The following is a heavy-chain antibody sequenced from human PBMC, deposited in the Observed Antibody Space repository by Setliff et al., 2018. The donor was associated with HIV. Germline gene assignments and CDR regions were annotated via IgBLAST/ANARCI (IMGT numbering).Heavy chain of an antibody. J-gene: IGHJ5*02. CDR3: ARWVIRGYNYGLGGEFDP. CDR2: IIPILGTS. V-gene: IGHV1-69*13. D-gene: IGHD5-18*01. Sequence: ASVKVSCKVSGYTLTELSMHWVRQAPGKGLEWLGGIIPILGTSNFAQKFQDRVTFTADESTSTAYMELSSLRSEDTAAYYCARWVIRGYNYGLGGEFDPWGQGTLVTVSS. CDR1: GYTLTELS.